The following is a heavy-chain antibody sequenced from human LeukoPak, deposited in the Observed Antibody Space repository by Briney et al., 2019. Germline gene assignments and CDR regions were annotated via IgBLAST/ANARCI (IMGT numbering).Heavy chain of an antibody. CDR3: AKGRSPLDYYYYGMDV. CDR2: ISGSGGST. Sequence: PGGSLRLSCAASGFTFSSYAMSWDRQAPGKGLEWVSAISGSGGSTYYADSVKGRFTISRDNSKNTLYLQMNSLRAEDTAVYYCAKGRSPLDYYYYGMDVWGQGTTVTVSS. CDR1: GFTFSSYA. J-gene: IGHJ6*02. V-gene: IGHV3-23*01.